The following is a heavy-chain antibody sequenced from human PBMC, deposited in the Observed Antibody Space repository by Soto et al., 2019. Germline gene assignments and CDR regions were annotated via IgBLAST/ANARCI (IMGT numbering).Heavy chain of an antibody. V-gene: IGHV3-15*07. Sequence: EVQLVESGGGLVKPGGSLRLSCAASGFTFSNAWMNWVRQAPGKELEWVGRIKSKTDGGTTDYAAPVKGRFTISRDDSKNTLYLQMNSLKTEDTAVYYCTPLVVHYGRDVWGQGTTVTVSS. CDR2: IKSKTDGGTT. CDR1: GFTFSNAW. CDR3: TPLVVHYGRDV. J-gene: IGHJ6*02. D-gene: IGHD3-22*01.